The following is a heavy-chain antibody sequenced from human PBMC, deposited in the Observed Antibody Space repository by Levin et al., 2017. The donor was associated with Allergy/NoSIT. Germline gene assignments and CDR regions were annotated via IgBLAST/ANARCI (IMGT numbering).Heavy chain of an antibody. Sequence: LSLTCAASGFTFSSYAMSWVRQAPGKGLEWVSAISGSGGSTYYADSVKGRFTISRDNSKNTLYLQMNSLRAEDTAVYYCATQQLVGGYWGQGTLVTVSS. CDR2: ISGSGGST. D-gene: IGHD6-13*01. J-gene: IGHJ4*02. CDR3: ATQQLVGGY. CDR1: GFTFSSYA. V-gene: IGHV3-23*01.